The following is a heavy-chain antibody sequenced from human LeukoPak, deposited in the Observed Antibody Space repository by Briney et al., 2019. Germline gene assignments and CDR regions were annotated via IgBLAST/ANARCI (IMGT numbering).Heavy chain of an antibody. D-gene: IGHD4-11*01. CDR3: ARHIIYSKKPSFDH. V-gene: IGHV4-59*01. CDR2: SDYSGST. CDR1: AGSINSSY. Sequence: SETLSLTCTVSAGSINSSYWSWIRQPPGKGLEWIGYSDYSGSTNYNPSLKSRVTISVDKSKNQFSLQLGSVTAADTAFYYCARHIIYSKKPSFDHWGQGTLVTVSS. J-gene: IGHJ4*02.